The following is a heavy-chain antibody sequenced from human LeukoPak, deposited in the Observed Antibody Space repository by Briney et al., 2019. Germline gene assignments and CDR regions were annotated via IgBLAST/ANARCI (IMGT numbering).Heavy chain of an antibody. V-gene: IGHV1-69*05. CDR3: ARATGGPPHN. CDR1: GGTFSSYA. D-gene: IGHD2-21*01. Sequence: ASVKVSCKASGGTFSSYAISWVRQAPGQGLEWMGRIIPIFGTANYAQKFQGRVTITTDESTSTAYMELSSLRSEDTAVYYCARATGGPPHNWGQGTLVTVSS. J-gene: IGHJ4*02. CDR2: IIPIFGTA.